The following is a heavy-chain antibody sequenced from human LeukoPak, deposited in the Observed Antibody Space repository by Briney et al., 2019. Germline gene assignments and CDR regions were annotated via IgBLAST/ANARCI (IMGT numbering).Heavy chain of an antibody. Sequence: SETLSLTCAVYGGSFSGYYWSWIRQPPGKGLEWIGEINHSGRTNYNPSLKSRVNISVDTSKNQFSLKLISVTAADTAVYYCARAGYYYDSSGYYSGPPDYWGQGTLVTVSS. V-gene: IGHV4-34*01. D-gene: IGHD3-22*01. J-gene: IGHJ4*02. CDR1: GGSFSGYY. CDR3: ARAGYYYDSSGYYSGPPDY. CDR2: INHSGRT.